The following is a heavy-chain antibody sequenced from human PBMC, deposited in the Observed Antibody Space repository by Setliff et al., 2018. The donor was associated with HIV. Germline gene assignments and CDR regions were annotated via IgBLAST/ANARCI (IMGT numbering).Heavy chain of an antibody. D-gene: IGHD1-1*01. CDR3: ARERSLITVRRNFDS. CDR1: GGSFSSYF. CDR2: INHSGST. J-gene: IGHJ4*02. V-gene: IGHV4-34*01. Sequence: SETLSLTCAVYGGSFSSYFWSWIRQPPRKGLEWIGEINHSGSTNYNPSLKSRVTISVDTSKNQFSLKLSSVTAADTAVYYCARERSLITVRRNFDSWGQGTLVTV.